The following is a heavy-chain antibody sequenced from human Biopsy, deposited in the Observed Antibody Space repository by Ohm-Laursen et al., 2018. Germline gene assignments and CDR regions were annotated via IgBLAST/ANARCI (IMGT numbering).Heavy chain of an antibody. CDR2: IYYSGTT. D-gene: IGHD3-3*01. CDR3: ARLYRLDDYWNDDPPDAFDV. Sequence: GTLSLTCTVSGGSISSYYWNWIRQPPGKGLEWVGYIYYSGTTDYSPSLRGRVTITVDTSKNQFSLKLTSVTAADTAVFFCARLYRLDDYWNDDPPDAFDVWGQGTMVTVSS. V-gene: IGHV4-59*01. CDR1: GGSISSYY. J-gene: IGHJ3*01.